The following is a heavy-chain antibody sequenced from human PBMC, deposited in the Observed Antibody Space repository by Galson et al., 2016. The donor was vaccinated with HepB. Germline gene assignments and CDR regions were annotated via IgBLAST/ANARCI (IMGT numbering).Heavy chain of an antibody. CDR2: IYYSGGN. V-gene: IGHV4-31*02. CDR3: ARENSTEAFDI. D-gene: IGHD2/OR15-2a*01. Sequence: RQHPGKGLEWIGYIYYSGGNYYNPSLKSRVTMSVDTSKNQFSLRLSSVTAADTAVYYCARENSTEAFDIWGHGTLVTVSS. J-gene: IGHJ3*02.